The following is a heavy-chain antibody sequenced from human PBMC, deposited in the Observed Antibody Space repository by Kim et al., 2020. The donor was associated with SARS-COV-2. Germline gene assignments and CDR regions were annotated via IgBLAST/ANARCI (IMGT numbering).Heavy chain of an antibody. D-gene: IGHD6-6*01. CDR1: GGSISSYY. V-gene: IGHV4-59*13. CDR3: ARAPASIAALKSGMDV. J-gene: IGHJ6*02. CDR2: IYYSGST. Sequence: SETLSLTCTVSGGSISSYYWSWIRQPPGKGLEWIGYIYYSGSTNYNPSLKSRVTISVDTSKNQFSLKLSSVTAADTAVYYCARAPASIAALKSGMDVWGQGTTVTVSS.